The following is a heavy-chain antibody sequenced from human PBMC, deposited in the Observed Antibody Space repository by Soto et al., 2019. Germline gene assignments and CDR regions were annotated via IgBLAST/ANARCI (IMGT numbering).Heavy chain of an antibody. CDR1: GGSISSGVYY. J-gene: IGHJ6*02. CDR2: IYYSGST. CDR3: ARDFWNGFPYGLDV. Sequence: QVQLQESGPGLVKPSQTLSLTWTVSGGSISSGVYYWNWIRQHPGKGLEWIGYIYYSGSTYYNPSLKSRVTISVDTSANQFSLKLSSVTAADTAVYYCARDFWNGFPYGLDVWGQGTTVTVSS. D-gene: IGHD3-3*01. V-gene: IGHV4-31*02.